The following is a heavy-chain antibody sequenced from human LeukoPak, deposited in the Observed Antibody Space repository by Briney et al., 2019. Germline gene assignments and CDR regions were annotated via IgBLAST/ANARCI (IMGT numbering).Heavy chain of an antibody. J-gene: IGHJ4*02. CDR2: IHQDGSET. V-gene: IGHV3-7*01. Sequence: GGSLILSCAASGFTFSSYEMNWVRQAPGKGLEWVANIHQDGSETYYVDSVKGRFTISRDNAKNSLYLQMNSLRAEDTAVYYCTRGPLDDFREQYYFNYWGQGTLVTVSS. CDR1: GFTFSSYE. CDR3: TRGPLDDFREQYYFNY. D-gene: IGHD3-3*01.